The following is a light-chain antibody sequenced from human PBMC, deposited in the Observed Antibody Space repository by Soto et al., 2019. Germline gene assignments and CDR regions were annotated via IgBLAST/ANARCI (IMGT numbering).Light chain of an antibody. V-gene: IGLV2-23*02. Sequence: QSALTQPASVSGSPGQSITISCTGTNSDVGGYDRVSWYQQHPCKAPTLMIYEVNKRPSGVSNRFSGSKSGNTASLTISGLQAEDEADYYCCSSVGGPIWVFGGGTKVTVL. J-gene: IGLJ3*02. CDR2: EVN. CDR1: NSDVGGYDR. CDR3: CSSVGGPIWV.